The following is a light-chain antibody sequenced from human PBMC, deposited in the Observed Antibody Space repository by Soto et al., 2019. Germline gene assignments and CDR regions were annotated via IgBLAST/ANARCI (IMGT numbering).Light chain of an antibody. Sequence: DIQMTQSPSSVSASVGDRVTITCRASQDISTWLAWYQQIPGKAPKLLIFAASNLQSRVPSRFSGSGSGTDFTLTISSLQPEDFATYYCQQGSDFPYTFGPGTKVDI. V-gene: IGKV1-12*01. CDR3: QQGSDFPYT. CDR2: AAS. J-gene: IGKJ3*01. CDR1: QDISTW.